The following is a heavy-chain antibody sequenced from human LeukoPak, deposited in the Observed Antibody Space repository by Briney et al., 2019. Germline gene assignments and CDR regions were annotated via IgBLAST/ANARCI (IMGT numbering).Heavy chain of an antibody. V-gene: IGHV1-3*01. CDR1: GYTFTDYA. CDR2: INAGNGKT. Sequence: ASVKVSCKTSGYTFTDYAVQWVRQAPGQRLEWMGWINAGNGKTKYSQKFQDRVTITGDTSATTAYLDLNSLRSEDTAVYYCARARWTSTVTTYYLDYWGQGTLVTVSS. D-gene: IGHD4-17*01. J-gene: IGHJ4*02. CDR3: ARARWTSTVTTYYLDY.